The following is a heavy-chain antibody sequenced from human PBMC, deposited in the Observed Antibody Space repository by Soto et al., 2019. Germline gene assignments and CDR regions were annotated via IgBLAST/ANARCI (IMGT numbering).Heavy chain of an antibody. D-gene: IGHD1-26*01. J-gene: IGHJ5*02. Sequence: GGSLRLSCAASGFTFSDYYMNWIRQAPGKGLEWVSYISGSGSTIKYADSVKGRFTISRDNAKNSLYLQMNSLRAEDTAVYYCARDPEALALIVGWLDPWGQGTLVTVSS. V-gene: IGHV3-11*01. CDR2: ISGSGSTI. CDR3: ARDPEALALIVGWLDP. CDR1: GFTFSDYY.